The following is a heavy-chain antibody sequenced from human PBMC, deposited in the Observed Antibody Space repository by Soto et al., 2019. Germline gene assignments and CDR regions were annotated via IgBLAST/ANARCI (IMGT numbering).Heavy chain of an antibody. V-gene: IGHV3-30*18. CDR1: GFTFSSYG. CDR2: ISYDGSNK. D-gene: IGHD4-17*01. J-gene: IGHJ4*02. Sequence: PGGSLRLSCAASGFTFSSYGMHWVRQAPGKGLEWVAVISYDGSNKYYADSVKGRFTISRDNSKNTLYLQMNSLRAEDTAVYYCANSLGTTSDWGQGTLVTVSS. CDR3: ANSLGTTSD.